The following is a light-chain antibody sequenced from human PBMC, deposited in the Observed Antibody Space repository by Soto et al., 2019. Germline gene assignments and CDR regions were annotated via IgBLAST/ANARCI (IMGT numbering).Light chain of an antibody. CDR1: QSISNW. Sequence: DIQMTQSPSTLSASVGDRVTITCRASQSISNWLVWYQQKPGKAPKLLIYDASNLETGVPSRFSGSGSGTDFTFTISSLQPEDFATYYCQQYDNLPITFGQGTRLEIK. CDR3: QQYDNLPIT. J-gene: IGKJ5*01. CDR2: DAS. V-gene: IGKV1-33*01.